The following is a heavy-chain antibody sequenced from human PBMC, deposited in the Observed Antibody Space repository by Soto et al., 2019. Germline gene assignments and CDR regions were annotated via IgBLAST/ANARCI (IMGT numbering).Heavy chain of an antibody. Sequence: QVQLVQSGAEVKKPGASVKVSCKASGYTFTSYGISWVRQAPGQGLEWMGWISAYNGNTNYAQKLQGRVTMTTDTSTSTAYMELRSLRSDDMAVYYCATRAGIAVAGTEGGFDYWGQGTLVTVSS. CDR2: ISAYNGNT. CDR3: ATRAGIAVAGTEGGFDY. CDR1: GYTFTSYG. V-gene: IGHV1-18*03. J-gene: IGHJ4*02. D-gene: IGHD6-19*01.